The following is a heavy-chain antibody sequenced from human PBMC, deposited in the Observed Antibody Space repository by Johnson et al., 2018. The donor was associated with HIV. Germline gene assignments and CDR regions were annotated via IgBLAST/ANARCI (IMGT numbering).Heavy chain of an antibody. D-gene: IGHD4-17*01. J-gene: IGHJ3*02. CDR1: GFTFSSYA. Sequence: VQLVESGGGLIQPGGSLRLSCAASGFTFSSYAMSWVRKAPGKGLEWVSAISGSGGSTYYADSVKGRFTISRDNAKNSLYLQMNSLRAEDTALYYCARGSTGAFDIWGQGTMVTVSS. CDR3: ARGSTGAFDI. CDR2: ISGSGGST. V-gene: IGHV3-23*04.